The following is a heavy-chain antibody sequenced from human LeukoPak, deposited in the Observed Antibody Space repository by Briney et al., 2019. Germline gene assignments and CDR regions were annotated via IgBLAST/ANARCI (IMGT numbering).Heavy chain of an antibody. V-gene: IGHV1-2*06. CDR2: INPNSGGT. CDR3: ATDAYYYDSSGYSTSVHYFDY. D-gene: IGHD3-22*01. CDR1: GYTFTCYY. Sequence: GASVKVSCKASGYTFTCYYMHWVRQAPGQGLEWMGRINPNSGGTNYAQKFQGRVTMTRDTSISTAYMELSRLTSDDTAVYYCATDAYYYDSSGYSTSVHYFDYWGQGTLVTVSS. J-gene: IGHJ4*02.